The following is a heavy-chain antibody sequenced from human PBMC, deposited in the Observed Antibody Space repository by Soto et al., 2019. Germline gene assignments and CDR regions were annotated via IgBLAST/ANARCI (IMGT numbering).Heavy chain of an antibody. V-gene: IGHV4-39*07. CDR3: ARDRTYYYDSSGLDQYNWFDP. Sequence: SETLSLTCTVSSASVSSNRYYWGWIRQPPGRGLEWIATMYFRASTYYNPSLKSRVTISVDTSKNQFSLKLSSVTAADTAVYYCARDRTYYYDSSGLDQYNWFDPWGQGALVAVS. CDR1: SASVSSNRYY. J-gene: IGHJ5*02. D-gene: IGHD3-22*01. CDR2: MYFRAST.